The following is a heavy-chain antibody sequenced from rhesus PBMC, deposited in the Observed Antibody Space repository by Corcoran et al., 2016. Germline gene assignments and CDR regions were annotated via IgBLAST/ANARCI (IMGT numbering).Heavy chain of an antibody. CDR3: ASAVTGTNYFDY. J-gene: IGHJ4*01. V-gene: IGHV4S14*01. Sequence: QVQLQESGPGLVKPSETLSLTCAVSGGSISGYYYWSWIRQPPGKGLEWIGSIYGSGGTYYLNPSLKSRVTLSVDTSKNQFARKLSSVTAADTAVYYCASAVTGTNYFDYWGQGVLVTVSS. D-gene: IGHD1-26*01. CDR2: IYGSGGTY. CDR1: GGSISGYYY.